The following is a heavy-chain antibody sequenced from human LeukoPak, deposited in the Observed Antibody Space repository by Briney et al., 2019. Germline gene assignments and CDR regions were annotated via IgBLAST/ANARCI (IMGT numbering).Heavy chain of an antibody. J-gene: IGHJ4*02. D-gene: IGHD6-19*01. V-gene: IGHV1-18*04. CDR2: ISAYNGNT. Sequence: ASVKVSCKASGYTFTSYYMHWVRQAPGQGLEWMGWISAYNGNTNYAQKLQGRVTMTTDTSTSTAYMELRSLRSDDTAVYYCARRGAIVVANYFDYWGQGTLVTVSS. CDR3: ARRGAIVVANYFDY. CDR1: GYTFTSYY.